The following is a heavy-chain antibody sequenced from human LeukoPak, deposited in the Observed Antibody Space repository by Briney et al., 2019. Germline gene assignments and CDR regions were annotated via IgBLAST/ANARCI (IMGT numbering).Heavy chain of an antibody. V-gene: IGHV4-4*02. Sequence: SGTLSLTCAVSGGSISSSNWWSWVRQPPGKGLEWIGEIYHSGSTNYNPSLKSRVTISLDTSKNQFSLKLRSVTAADTAVYYCARLSRLVDAFDIWGQGTMVTVSS. J-gene: IGHJ3*02. CDR2: IYHSGST. CDR1: GGSISSSNW. CDR3: ARLSRLVDAFDI. D-gene: IGHD6-19*01.